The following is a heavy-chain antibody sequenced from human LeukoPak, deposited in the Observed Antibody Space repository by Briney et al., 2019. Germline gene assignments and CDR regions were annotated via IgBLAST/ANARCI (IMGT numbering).Heavy chain of an antibody. CDR2: ISAYNGNT. D-gene: IGHD1-26*01. CDR1: GYTFTSYG. J-gene: IGHJ4*02. CDR3: ARDSIIVGATPVDY. V-gene: IGHV1-18*01. Sequence: ASVKVSCKASGYTFTSYGISWVRQAPGQGLEWMGWISAYNGNTNYAQKLQGRVTMTTDTSTSTAYMELRSLRSDDTAVYYCARDSIIVGATPVDYWGQGTLVTVSS.